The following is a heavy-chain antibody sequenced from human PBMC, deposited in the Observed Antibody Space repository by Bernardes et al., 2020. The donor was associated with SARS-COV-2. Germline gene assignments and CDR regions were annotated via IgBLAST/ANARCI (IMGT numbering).Heavy chain of an antibody. J-gene: IGHJ2*01. CDR2: ISTYNDDT. CDR1: GYTLTELS. Sequence: ASVKVSCKVSGYTLTELSMHWVRQAPGQGLEWMGWISTYNDDTNYAQKLQGRITMTTDTSTTTAYMELGSLRSDDTAVYYCARGPYCSGGTCYSQYFDLWGRGTVVTVSS. CDR3: ARGPYCSGGTCYSQYFDL. V-gene: IGHV1-18*01. D-gene: IGHD2-15*01.